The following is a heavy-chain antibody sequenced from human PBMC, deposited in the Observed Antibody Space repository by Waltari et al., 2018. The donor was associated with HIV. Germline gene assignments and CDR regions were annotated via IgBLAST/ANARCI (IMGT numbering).Heavy chain of an antibody. V-gene: IGHV4-34*01. CDR3: ARGRGGYSYGFYP. D-gene: IGHD5-18*01. CDR2: INRSGST. Sequence: QVQLQQWGAGLLKPSETLSLTCAVYGGSFSDYYWSWIRQPPGKVLDWIGEINRSGSTNYTPSLKSRVTISVDTSNNQFSLKLSSVTAADTAVYYGARGRGGYSYGFYPWGQGTLVTVSS. J-gene: IGHJ5*02. CDR1: GGSFSDYY.